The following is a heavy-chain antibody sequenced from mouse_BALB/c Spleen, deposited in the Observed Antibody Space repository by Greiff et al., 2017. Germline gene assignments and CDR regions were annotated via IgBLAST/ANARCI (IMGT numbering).Heavy chain of an antibody. CDR1: GYTFTSYW. D-gene: IGHD1-1*01. Sequence: VQLQESGAELAKPGASVKMSCKASGYTFTSYWMHWVKQRPGQGLEWIGYINPSTGYTEYNQKFKDKATLTADKSSSTAYMQLSSLTSEDSAVYYCASPNYGAYWGQGTLVTVSA. J-gene: IGHJ3*01. V-gene: IGHV1-7*01. CDR3: ASPNYGAY. CDR2: INPSTGYT.